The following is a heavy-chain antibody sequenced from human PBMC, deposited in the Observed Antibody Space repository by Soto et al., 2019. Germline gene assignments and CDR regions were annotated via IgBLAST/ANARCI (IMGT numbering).Heavy chain of an antibody. CDR3: AKDFEIHDFWSGYYSALDY. D-gene: IGHD3-3*01. CDR2: ISGSGGST. V-gene: IGHV3-23*01. J-gene: IGHJ4*02. CDR1: GFTFSSYA. Sequence: GGSLRLSCAASGFTFSSYAMSWVRQAPGKGLEWVSGISGSGGSTYYADSAKGRFTISRDNSKNTLYLQMNSLRAEDTAVYYCAKDFEIHDFWSGYYSALDYWGKGPLVTVSS.